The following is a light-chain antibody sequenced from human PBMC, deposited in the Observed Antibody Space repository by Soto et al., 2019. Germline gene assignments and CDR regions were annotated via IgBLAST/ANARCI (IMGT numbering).Light chain of an antibody. J-gene: IGKJ4*01. CDR1: QSVLYSSNNKNY. CDR2: WAS. Sequence: DIVMTQSPDSLAVSLGERATINCKSSQSVLYSSNNKNYLAWYQQKPGQPPKLLIYWASTRESGVPDRFSGSGSGTDFTLTISSLQAADVAISYCQQYYSIPFTFGGGTKVEIK. V-gene: IGKV4-1*01. CDR3: QQYYSIPFT.